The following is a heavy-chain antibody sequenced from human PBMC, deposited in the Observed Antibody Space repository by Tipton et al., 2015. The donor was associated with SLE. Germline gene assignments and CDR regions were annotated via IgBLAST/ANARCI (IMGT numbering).Heavy chain of an antibody. CDR3: ASTVDTAMAQH. J-gene: IGHJ1*01. CDR2: IYYSGST. CDR1: GGSISSSSYY. Sequence: GSLRLSCTVSGGSISSSSYYWGWIRQPPGKGLEWIGSIYYSGSTYYNPSLKSRVTISVDTSKNQFSLKLSSVTAADTAVYYCASTVDTAMAQHWGQGTLVSVSS. D-gene: IGHD5-18*01. V-gene: IGHV4-39*01.